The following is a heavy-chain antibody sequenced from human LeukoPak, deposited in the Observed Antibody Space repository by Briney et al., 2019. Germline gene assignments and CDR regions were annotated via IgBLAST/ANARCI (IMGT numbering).Heavy chain of an antibody. Sequence: SETLSLTCTVSGGSISSNSYCWGWIRQPPGKGLEWIGRIYYRGSPFYNPPLKSRVTISVDTSKHQFCLKVISVTAAYTAVYYCARWRTARTGFDYWGQGTLVTVSS. V-gene: IGHV4-39*01. CDR3: ARWRTARTGFDY. J-gene: IGHJ4*02. CDR2: IYYRGSP. D-gene: IGHD3/OR15-3a*01. CDR1: GGSISSNSYC.